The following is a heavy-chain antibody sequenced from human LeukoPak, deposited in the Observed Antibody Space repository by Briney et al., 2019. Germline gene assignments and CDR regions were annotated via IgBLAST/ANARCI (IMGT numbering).Heavy chain of an antibody. CDR2: ISGSGGST. V-gene: IGHV3-23*01. CDR1: GFTFSSYA. Sequence: PGGSLRLSCAASGFTFSSYAMSWVRQAPGKGLEWVSAISGSGGSTYYADSVKGRFTISRDNSKNTLYLQMNSLRAEDTAVYYCAKLNGIVVVPAAINYWGQGTLVTVSS. J-gene: IGHJ4*02. D-gene: IGHD2-2*02. CDR3: AKLNGIVVVPAAINY.